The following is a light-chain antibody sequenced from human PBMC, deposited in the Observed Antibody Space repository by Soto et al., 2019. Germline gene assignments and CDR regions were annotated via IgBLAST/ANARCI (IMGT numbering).Light chain of an antibody. CDR2: GAS. J-gene: IGKJ1*01. CDR3: QQYGSSPRT. Sequence: EIVLTQSPATLSLSPGERATLSCRASQSVSSSYLAWYQQKPGQAPRLLIYGASNRATGIPDRFSGSGSGTDFTLSISRLEPEDIAVYYCQQYGSSPRTFGQGTKVEIK. CDR1: QSVSSSY. V-gene: IGKV3-20*01.